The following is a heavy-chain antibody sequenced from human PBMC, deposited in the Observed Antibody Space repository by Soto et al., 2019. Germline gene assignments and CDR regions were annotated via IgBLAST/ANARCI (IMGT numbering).Heavy chain of an antibody. Sequence: PSETLSLTCTVSGGSISSSSYYWGWIRQPPGKGLEWIGSIYYSGSTYYNPSLKSRVTISVDTSKNQFSLKLSSVTAADTAVYYCARRGIAARWDYFDYWGQGTLVTVSS. D-gene: IGHD6-6*01. CDR1: GGSISSSSYY. CDR2: IYYSGST. CDR3: ARRGIAARWDYFDY. J-gene: IGHJ4*02. V-gene: IGHV4-39*01.